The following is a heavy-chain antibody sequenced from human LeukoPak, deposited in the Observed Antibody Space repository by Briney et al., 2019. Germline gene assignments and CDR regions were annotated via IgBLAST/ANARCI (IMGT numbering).Heavy chain of an antibody. J-gene: IGHJ4*02. V-gene: IGHV5-51*01. D-gene: IGHD6-19*01. CDR1: GYSFTSYW. CDR3: ARRGTPPRGSSGVDY. CDR2: IYPGDSDT. Sequence: GESLKISCKGSGYSFTSYWIGWVRQMPGKGLEWMGIIYPGDSDTRYSPSFQGQVTISADKSISNPSLQWSSLKASDTAMYYCARRGTPPRGSSGVDYWGQGTLVTVSS.